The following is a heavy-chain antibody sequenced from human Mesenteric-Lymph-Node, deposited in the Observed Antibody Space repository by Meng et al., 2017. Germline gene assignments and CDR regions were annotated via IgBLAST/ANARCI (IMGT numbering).Heavy chain of an antibody. D-gene: IGHD3-10*01. V-gene: IGHV4-39*07. J-gene: IGHJ4*02. CDR1: GDSIGSSGHY. CDR3: VRSYYRARFDY. Sequence: SETLSLTCTVSGDSIGSSGHYWGWVRQPPGEGREWIGTIYYSGTTYYSPSLRSRVTISVDTSKNQFSLKLISVTAADTAVYDCVRSYYRARFDYWGQGTLVTVSS. CDR2: IYYSGTT.